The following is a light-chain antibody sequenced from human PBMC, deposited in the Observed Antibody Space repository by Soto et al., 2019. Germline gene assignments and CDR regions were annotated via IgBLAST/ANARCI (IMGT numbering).Light chain of an antibody. CDR1: QSISRW. J-gene: IGKJ1*01. CDR3: QWFET. CDR2: KAT. V-gene: IGKV1-5*03. Sequence: DIQMTQSPSTLSASVGDRVTITCRASQSISRWLDWYHQKPGNAPTLLIYKATSLETGVPSRFSGSGSGTEFTLTISRLQPDDFATYYCQWFETFGQGTKVEIK.